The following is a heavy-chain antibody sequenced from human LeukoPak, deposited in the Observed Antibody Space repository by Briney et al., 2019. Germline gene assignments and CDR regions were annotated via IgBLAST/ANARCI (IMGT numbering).Heavy chain of an antibody. D-gene: IGHD3-10*01. V-gene: IGHV3-23*01. CDR2: IGGSST. Sequence: GGSLRLSCAASGSPFTIYAMSWVRQAPGKGLEWVSSIGGSSTYYADFVKGRFTISRDTSKNTMDLQMNSLRAEDTAIYYCVKYRGFGDSYDSWGQGTLVTVSS. CDR3: VKYRGFGDSYDS. CDR1: GSPFTIYA. J-gene: IGHJ4*02.